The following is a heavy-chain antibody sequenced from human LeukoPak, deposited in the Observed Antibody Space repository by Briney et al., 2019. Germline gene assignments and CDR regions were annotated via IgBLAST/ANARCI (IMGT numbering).Heavy chain of an antibody. V-gene: IGHV1-46*01. D-gene: IGHD5-18*01. J-gene: IGHJ4*02. CDR3: ARGTEERDTAMAGGFDY. CDR2: INPSGGST. Sequence: ASVTVSCKASGYTFTSYYMHWVRQAPGQGLEWMGIINPSGGSTSYAQKFQGRVTMTRDTSTSTVYMELSSLRSEDTAVYYCARGTEERDTAMAGGFDYWGQGTLVTVSS. CDR1: GYTFTSYY.